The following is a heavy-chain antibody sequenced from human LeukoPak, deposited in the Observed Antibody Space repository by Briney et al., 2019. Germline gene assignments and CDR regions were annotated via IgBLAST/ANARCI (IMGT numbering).Heavy chain of an antibody. J-gene: IGHJ6*02. Sequence: GSLRLSCAASGFTFSSYAMSWVRQAPGKGLEWVSVIYSGGSTYYADSVKGRFTISRDNSKNTLYLQMNSLRAEDTAVYYCARDRYYYYGMDVWGQGTTVTVSS. CDR3: ARDRYYYYGMDV. CDR2: IYSGGST. V-gene: IGHV3-53*01. CDR1: GFTFSSYA.